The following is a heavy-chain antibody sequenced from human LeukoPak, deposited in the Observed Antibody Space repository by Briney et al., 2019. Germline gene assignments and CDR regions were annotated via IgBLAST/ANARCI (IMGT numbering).Heavy chain of an antibody. J-gene: IGHJ4*02. V-gene: IGHV1-2*02. CDR2: INPNSGGT. Sequence: ASVKVSCKASGYTFTGYYMHWVRQAPGQGLEWMGWINPNSGGTNYAQKFQGRVTMTRDTSISTAYMELSRLRSDDTAVYYCARIRDGYMSYFDYWAREPWSPSPQ. D-gene: IGHD5-24*01. CDR3: ARIRDGYMSYFDY. CDR1: GYTFTGYY.